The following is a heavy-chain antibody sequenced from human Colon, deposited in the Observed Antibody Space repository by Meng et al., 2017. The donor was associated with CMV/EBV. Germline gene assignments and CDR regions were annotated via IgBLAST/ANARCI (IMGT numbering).Heavy chain of an antibody. J-gene: IGHJ4*02. Sequence: GESLKISCAASGFTFSSYSMNWVRQAPGKGLEWVSSISSSSSYIYYADSVKGRFTISRDNAKNSLYLQMNSLRAEDTAVYYGARVGLSGSYLHSWGQGTLVTVSS. CDR2: ISSSSSYI. V-gene: IGHV3-21*01. D-gene: IGHD1-26*01. CDR3: ARVGLSGSYLHS. CDR1: GFTFSSYS.